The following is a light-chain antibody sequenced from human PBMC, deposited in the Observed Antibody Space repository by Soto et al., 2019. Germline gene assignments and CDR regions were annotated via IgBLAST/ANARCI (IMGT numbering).Light chain of an antibody. CDR3: RQYDKLPPHT. Sequence: DIQMTQSPSSLSASVGDRVTITCQASQDISNYLNWYQQKPGKAPKLLIYDASNLETGVPSRFSGSVSWTGFTFAISSLQPEAIATYYCRQYDKLPPHTFGGGTKVEIK. CDR1: QDISNY. CDR2: DAS. J-gene: IGKJ4*01. V-gene: IGKV1-33*01.